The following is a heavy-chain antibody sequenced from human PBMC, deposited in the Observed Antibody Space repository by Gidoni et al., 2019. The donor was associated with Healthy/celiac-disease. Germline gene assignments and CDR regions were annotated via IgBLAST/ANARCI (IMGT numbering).Heavy chain of an antibody. CDR3: ASDPLLWFGELLVSYFDY. V-gene: IGHV3-30*04. CDR1: GFTFSSYA. J-gene: IGHJ4*02. D-gene: IGHD3-10*01. Sequence: QVQLVESGGGVVQPGRSLRLSCSASGFTFSSYAMHWVRQAPGKGLVWVAVISYDGSNKYYADAVKGRFTISRDNSKNTLYLQMHSLRAEDTAVYYCASDPLLWFGELLVSYFDYWGQGTLVTVSS. CDR2: ISYDGSNK.